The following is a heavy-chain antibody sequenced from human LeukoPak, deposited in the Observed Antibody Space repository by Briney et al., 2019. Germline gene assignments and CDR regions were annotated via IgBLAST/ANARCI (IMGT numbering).Heavy chain of an antibody. V-gene: IGHV4-61*01. D-gene: IGHD5-18*01. Sequence: PSETLSLTCTVSGGSISSSSYYWGWIRQPPGKGLQWIGCIHYSGSTNYNPSLKSRVTISVDTSKNQFSLKLSSVTAADTAVYYCARDRSIYSYGRMDVWGKGTTVTVSS. CDR1: GGSISSSSYY. J-gene: IGHJ6*04. CDR2: IHYSGST. CDR3: ARDRSIYSYGRMDV.